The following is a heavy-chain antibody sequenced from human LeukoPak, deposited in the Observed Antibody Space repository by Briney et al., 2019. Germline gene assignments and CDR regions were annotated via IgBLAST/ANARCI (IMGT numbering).Heavy chain of an antibody. J-gene: IGHJ5*02. CDR1: GFSFSRHY. Sequence: GGSLRLSCAASGFSFSRHYMDWVRQAPGKGLEWVGRSRNKANSYKTEYAASVKGRFSISRDDSKNSLYLRMNSLKTEDTAVYYCTRSKYDSSGYYVGGDQWGQGTLVIVSS. D-gene: IGHD3-22*01. CDR2: SRNKANSYKT. V-gene: IGHV3-72*01. CDR3: TRSKYDSSGYYVGGDQ.